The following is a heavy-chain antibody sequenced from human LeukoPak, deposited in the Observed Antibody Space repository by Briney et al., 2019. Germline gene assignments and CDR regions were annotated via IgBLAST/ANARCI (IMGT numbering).Heavy chain of an antibody. D-gene: IGHD2-2*01. CDR3: ARVVVVPVAIGGLLESGDPWFDP. Sequence: ASVKVSCKASGYTFTSYGISWVRQAPGRGLEWMGWISAYNGNTNYAQKLQGRVTMTTDTSTSTAYMELRSLRSDDTAVYYCARVVVVPVAIGGLLESGDPWFDPWGQGTLVTVSS. J-gene: IGHJ5*02. CDR2: ISAYNGNT. CDR1: GYTFTSYG. V-gene: IGHV1-18*01.